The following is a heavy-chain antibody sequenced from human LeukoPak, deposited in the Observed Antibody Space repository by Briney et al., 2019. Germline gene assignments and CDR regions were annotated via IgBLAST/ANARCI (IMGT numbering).Heavy chain of an antibody. CDR1: GYTFTGYY. Sequence: ASVKVSCKASGYTFTGYYMHWVRQAPGQGLEWMGWINPNSGGTNYEQKFQGRVTMTRDTSISTAYMELSRLRSDDTAVYYCARAEYGSGSYHPDYWGQGTLVTVSS. CDR3: ARAEYGSGSYHPDY. V-gene: IGHV1-2*02. J-gene: IGHJ4*02. CDR2: INPNSGGT. D-gene: IGHD3-10*01.